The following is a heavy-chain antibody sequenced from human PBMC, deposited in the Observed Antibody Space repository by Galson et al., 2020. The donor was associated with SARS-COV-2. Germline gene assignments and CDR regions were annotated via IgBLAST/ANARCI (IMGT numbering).Heavy chain of an antibody. J-gene: IGHJ4*02. CDR1: GGSFSGYY. D-gene: IGHD2-2*01. Sequence: SETLSLTCAVYGGSFSGYYWSWIRQPPGKGLEWIGEINHSGSTNYNPSLKSRVTISVDTSKNQFSLKLSSVTAADTAVYYCARGGYCSSTSCPRRRGYFDYWGQGTLVTVSS. CDR2: INHSGST. CDR3: ARGGYCSSTSCPRRRGYFDY. V-gene: IGHV4-34*01.